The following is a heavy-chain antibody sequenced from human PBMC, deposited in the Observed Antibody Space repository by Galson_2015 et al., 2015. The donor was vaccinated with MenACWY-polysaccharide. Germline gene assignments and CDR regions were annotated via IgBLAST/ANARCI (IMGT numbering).Heavy chain of an antibody. Sequence: SLRLSCAASGFTFSSYWMHWVRHAPGKGLEWVSYISPSSGTIFYADSVKGRFTISRDNAENSLYLQMNRLRDEDTAVYYCARSGSHDYWGQGTLVTVSS. V-gene: IGHV3-48*02. J-gene: IGHJ4*02. CDR3: ARSGSHDY. CDR2: ISPSSGTI. CDR1: GFTFSSYW. D-gene: IGHD1-26*01.